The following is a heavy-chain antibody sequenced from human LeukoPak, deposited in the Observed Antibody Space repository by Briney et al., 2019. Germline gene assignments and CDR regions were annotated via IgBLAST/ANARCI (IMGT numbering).Heavy chain of an antibody. Sequence: SETLSLTCDVYGGSFSGYYWSWIRQPPGKGLEWIGEINHRGSTNYNPSLKSRVTISVDTSKNQFSLKLSSVTAADTAVYYCARGPASAYGSGSYFGNYYYYYMDVWGKGTTVTISS. CDR3: ARGPASAYGSGSYFGNYYYYYMDV. CDR2: INHRGST. CDR1: GGSFSGYY. J-gene: IGHJ6*03. D-gene: IGHD3-10*01. V-gene: IGHV4-34*01.